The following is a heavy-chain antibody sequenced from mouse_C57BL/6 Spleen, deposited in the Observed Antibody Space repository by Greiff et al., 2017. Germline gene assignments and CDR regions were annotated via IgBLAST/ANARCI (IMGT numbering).Heavy chain of an antibody. Sequence: VQLQQSGPELVKPGASVKISCKASGYAFSSSWMNWVKQRPGKGLEWIGRIYPGDGDTNYNGKFKGKATLTADKSSSTAYMQLSSLTSEDSAVYFCAREGASGRDFDYWGQGTTLTVSS. CDR1: GYAFSSSW. D-gene: IGHD3-1*01. CDR2: IYPGDGDT. J-gene: IGHJ2*01. V-gene: IGHV1-82*01. CDR3: AREGASGRDFDY.